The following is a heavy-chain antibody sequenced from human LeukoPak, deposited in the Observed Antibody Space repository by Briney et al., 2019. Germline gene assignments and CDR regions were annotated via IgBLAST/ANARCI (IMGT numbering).Heavy chain of an antibody. Sequence: GGSLRRSCAAPGFTFSSNSLTWVGQAPGKGLEGVSYISSSSSTIYYADSVKGRFTISRDNAKNSLYLQMNSLRAEDTAVYYCAKSYWEGSRLIDHWGQGTLVTVSP. J-gene: IGHJ4*02. V-gene: IGHV3-48*04. CDR1: GFTFSSNS. D-gene: IGHD1-26*01. CDR3: AKSYWEGSRLIDH. CDR2: ISSSSSTI.